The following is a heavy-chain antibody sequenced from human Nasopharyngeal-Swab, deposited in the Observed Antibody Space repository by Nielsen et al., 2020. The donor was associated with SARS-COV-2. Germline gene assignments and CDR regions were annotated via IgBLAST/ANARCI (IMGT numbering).Heavy chain of an antibody. CDR2: THISEGT. Sequence: SETLSLTCTVSGDSISSASYYWGWIRQPAGKGPEWIGRTHISEGTIYNPSLRSRVTISKDTSKNQFSPKLSSVTAADSAVYYCARDPRGWYGVDIWGQGTMVTVSS. V-gene: IGHV4-61*02. CDR1: GDSISSASYY. CDR3: ARDPRGWYGVDI. J-gene: IGHJ3*02. D-gene: IGHD6-19*01.